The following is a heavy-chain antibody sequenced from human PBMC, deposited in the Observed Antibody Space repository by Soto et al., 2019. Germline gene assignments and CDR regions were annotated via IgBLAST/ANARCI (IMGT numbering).Heavy chain of an antibody. J-gene: IGHJ4*02. CDR1: GFTFDDYT. D-gene: IGHD2-2*01. Sequence: PGGSLRLSCAASGFTFDDYTMHWVRQAPGKGLEWVSYISWNGGIKYYAGSVKGRFTISRDNAKNSLYLQMNSLRAEDTAVYYCARMSSSISPGCWGQGTLVTVSS. CDR2: ISWNGGIK. CDR3: ARMSSSISPGC. V-gene: IGHV3-43*01.